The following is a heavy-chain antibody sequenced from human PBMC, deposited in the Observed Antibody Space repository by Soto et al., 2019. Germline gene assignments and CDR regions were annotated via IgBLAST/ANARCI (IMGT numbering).Heavy chain of an antibody. V-gene: IGHV3-66*01. J-gene: IGHJ4*02. D-gene: IGHD2-15*01. CDR2: IYSGGAT. CDR1: GFTVSNNY. CDR3: ARDQLHCSGGTCSPDPLGH. Sequence: PGGSLRLSCAASGFTVSNNYMTWVRQAPGKGLEWVSVIYSGGATHYADSVRGRFTISRDNSKNTLYLQMDSLRAEDTAVYYCARDQLHCSGGTCSPDPLGHWGRGTLVTVSS.